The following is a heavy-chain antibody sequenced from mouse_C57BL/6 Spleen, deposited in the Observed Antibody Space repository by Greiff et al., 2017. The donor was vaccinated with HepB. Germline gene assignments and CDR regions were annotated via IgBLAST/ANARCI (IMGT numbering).Heavy chain of an antibody. V-gene: IGHV1-47*01. CDR1: GYTFTTYP. CDR3: ARRADGSSYSWYFDV. Sequence: LQQSGAELVKPGASVKMSCKASGYTFTTYPIEWMKQNHGKSLEWIGNFHPYNDDTKYNEKFKGKATLTVEKSSSTVYLELSRLTSDDSAVYYCARRADGSSYSWYFDVWGTGTTVTVSS. J-gene: IGHJ1*03. D-gene: IGHD1-1*01. CDR2: FHPYNDDT.